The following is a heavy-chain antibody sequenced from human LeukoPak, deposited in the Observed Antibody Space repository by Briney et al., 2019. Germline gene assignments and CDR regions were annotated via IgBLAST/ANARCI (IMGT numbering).Heavy chain of an antibody. J-gene: IGHJ4*02. V-gene: IGHV3-48*02. D-gene: IGHD4-11*01. CDR2: ISSSGSTV. CDR3: AGTVTTSYFDY. CDR1: GFTFSSYS. Sequence: GGSLRLSCAASGFTFSSYSMNWVRQAPGKGLECVSYISSSGSTVYYADSMKGRFTISRDNAKNSLYLQMISLRDEDTAVYYCAGTVTTSYFDYWGQGTLVTVSS.